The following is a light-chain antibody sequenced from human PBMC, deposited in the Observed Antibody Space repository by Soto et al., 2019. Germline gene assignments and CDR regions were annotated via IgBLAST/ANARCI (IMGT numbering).Light chain of an antibody. J-gene: IGKJ1*01. CDR1: QSLVYSDGNAY. CDR2: RAS. CDR3: MQATHWPPT. Sequence: DVVMTQSPLSLPVTLGQPASISCRSSQSLVYSDGNAYLNWFHQRPGQSPRRLIYRASNRDSGVQGRFSGSWSGTVFTLQINGVEAEDVGVYYCMQATHWPPTFGRGTRVDI. V-gene: IGKV2-30*01.